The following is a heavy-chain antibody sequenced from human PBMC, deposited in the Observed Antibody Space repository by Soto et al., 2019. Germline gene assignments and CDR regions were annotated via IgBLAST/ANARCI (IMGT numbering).Heavy chain of an antibody. Sequence: EVQVVDSGGTLVQPGGSLRLSCVASGFTFTNYWMSWVRQAPGKGLEWVANIKQDGSEKYYVDSVKGRFTISRDNAKNSVYLQMNSLRVEDTAVYYCARDGDGDKEVPFEYWGQGTLVTVSP. CDR1: GFTFTNYW. CDR2: IKQDGSEK. D-gene: IGHD3-3*01. V-gene: IGHV3-7*01. J-gene: IGHJ4*02. CDR3: ARDGDGDKEVPFEY.